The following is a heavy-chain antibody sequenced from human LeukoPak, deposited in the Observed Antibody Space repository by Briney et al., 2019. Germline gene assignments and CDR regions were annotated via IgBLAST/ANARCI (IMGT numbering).Heavy chain of an antibody. CDR1: GFTFSSYE. Sequence: SGGSLRLSCAASGFTFSSYEMNWVRQAPGKGLEWVSYISSSGSTIYYADSVKGRFTISRDNAKNSLYLQMNSLRAEDTALYYCAKDISPFTRGGNEGGGNFDYWGQGTLVTVSS. J-gene: IGHJ4*02. V-gene: IGHV3-48*03. CDR2: ISSSGSTI. D-gene: IGHD3-16*01. CDR3: AKDISPFTRGGNEGGGNFDY.